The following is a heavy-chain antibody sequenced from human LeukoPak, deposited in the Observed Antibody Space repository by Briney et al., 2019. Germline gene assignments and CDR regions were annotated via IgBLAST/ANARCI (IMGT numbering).Heavy chain of an antibody. CDR3: AKNARGYGDYDWFDP. V-gene: IGHV3-23*01. J-gene: IGHJ5*02. CDR1: GFTFSSYA. CDR2: ISGSGDST. Sequence: GGSLRLSCAASGFTFSSYAMSWVRQAPGKGLEWVSAISGSGDSTYYAHSVRGRFTISRDNSKNTLYLQVNSLRAKDTAVYYCAKNARGYGDYDWFDPWGQGTLVTVSS. D-gene: IGHD4-17*01.